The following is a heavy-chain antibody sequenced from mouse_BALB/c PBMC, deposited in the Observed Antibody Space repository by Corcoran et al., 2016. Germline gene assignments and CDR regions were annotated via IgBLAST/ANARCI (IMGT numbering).Heavy chain of an antibody. CDR1: DYSLTGYY. D-gene: IGHD2-4*01. CDR3: ARGWTMIPKDAMDY. J-gene: IGHJ4*01. CDR2: ISCYNGTT. Sequence: LVKTGASVKISCKASDYSLTGYYMHWVKQSHGKSLEWIGYISCYNGTTSYNQKLKGKATFTVDTSSSTAYMQFTSLTSEDSSVYYCARGWTMIPKDAMDYWGQGPSVTVAS. V-gene: IGHV1S34*01.